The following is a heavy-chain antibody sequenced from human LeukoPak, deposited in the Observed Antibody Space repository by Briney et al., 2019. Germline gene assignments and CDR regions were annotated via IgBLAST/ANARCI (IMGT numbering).Heavy chain of an antibody. D-gene: IGHD6-19*01. J-gene: IGHJ6*02. CDR3: ARSTGSGWFLDV. V-gene: IGHV1-18*01. CDR1: GYTLTSYG. Sequence: ASLKVSCKASGYTLTSYGISWVRHAPGPGRGWVGWISAYNGNTNYAQKLQGRVTMTTDTSTSRAYMELRSLRSDDTAVYYCARSTGSGWFLDVWGQGTTVTVSS. CDR2: ISAYNGNT.